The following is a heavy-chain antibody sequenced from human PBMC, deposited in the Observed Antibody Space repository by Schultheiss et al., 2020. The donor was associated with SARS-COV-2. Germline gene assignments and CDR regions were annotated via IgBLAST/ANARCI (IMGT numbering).Heavy chain of an antibody. CDR3: VRESITGDRDFDY. CDR2: ISSEIATI. CDR1: GFTFSSYE. Sequence: GGSLRLSCAASGFTFSSYEMNWVRQAPEKGLEWLSYISSEIATIFYTDSVKGRFTISRDNAKNSLYLHMNGLRDEDTAVYYCVRESITGDRDFDYWGQGTLVTVSS. D-gene: IGHD7-27*01. J-gene: IGHJ4*02. V-gene: IGHV3-48*02.